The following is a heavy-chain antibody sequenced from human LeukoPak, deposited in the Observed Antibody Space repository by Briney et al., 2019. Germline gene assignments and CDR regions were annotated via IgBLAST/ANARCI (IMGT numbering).Heavy chain of an antibody. CDR2: IRSKAYGGTT. CDR1: GFTFGDYA. V-gene: IGHV3-49*04. CDR3: TTETDSSGYYYFDY. Sequence: GGSLRLSCTASGFTFGDYAMSWVRQAPGKGLEWVGFIRSKAYGGTTEYAASVKGRFTISRDDSKSIAYLQMNSLKTEDTAVYYCTTETDSSGYYYFDYWGQGTLVTVSS. D-gene: IGHD3-22*01. J-gene: IGHJ4*02.